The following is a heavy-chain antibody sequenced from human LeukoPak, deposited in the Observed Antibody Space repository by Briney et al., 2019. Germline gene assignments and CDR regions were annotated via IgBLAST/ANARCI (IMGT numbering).Heavy chain of an antibody. Sequence: PGGSLRLSCAASGFTFSDYSMNWIRQAPGKGLEWVSYISSSGSTMYYADSVKGRFTISRDNAKNSLSLQMNSLRAEDTAVYYCARSPAGANYYLDVWGKGTTVTISS. J-gene: IGHJ6*03. CDR3: ARSPAGANYYLDV. CDR1: GFTFSDYS. D-gene: IGHD1-14*01. CDR2: ISSSGSTM. V-gene: IGHV3-11*04.